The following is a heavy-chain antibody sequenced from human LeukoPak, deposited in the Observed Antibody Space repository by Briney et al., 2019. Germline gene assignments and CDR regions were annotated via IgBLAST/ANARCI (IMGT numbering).Heavy chain of an antibody. Sequence: SVKVSCKASGYTFTSYGISWVRQAPGQGLEWMGGIIPIFGTANYAQKFQGRVTITADESTSTAYMELSSLRSEDTAVYYCATLRGDGYWGQGTLVTVSS. V-gene: IGHV1-69*13. D-gene: IGHD3-10*01. CDR3: ATLRGDGY. CDR1: GYTFTSYG. J-gene: IGHJ4*02. CDR2: IIPIFGTA.